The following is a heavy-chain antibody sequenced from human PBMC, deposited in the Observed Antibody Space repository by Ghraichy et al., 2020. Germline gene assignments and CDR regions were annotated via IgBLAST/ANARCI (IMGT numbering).Heavy chain of an antibody. CDR2: INPNSGVT. CDR3: ARGSGTYGDYGDY. Sequence: ASVKVSCKASGYTFSGCYLHWVRQAPGQGVEWMGRINPNSGVTNLAQKFQGRVTMTSDTSISTVYMELSGLKSDDTAIYYCARGSGTYGDYGDYWGQGTQVTVSS. CDR1: GYTFSGCY. D-gene: IGHD4-17*01. V-gene: IGHV1-2*06. J-gene: IGHJ4*02.